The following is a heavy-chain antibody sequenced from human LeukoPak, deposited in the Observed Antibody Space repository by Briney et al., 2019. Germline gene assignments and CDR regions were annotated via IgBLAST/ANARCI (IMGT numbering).Heavy chain of an antibody. CDR3: ARGGXIFESNFGVVIIRDWYFDL. D-gene: IGHD3-3*01. CDR2: IYYSGST. V-gene: IGHV4-59*01. CDR1: GGSISSYY. J-gene: IGHJ2*01. Sequence: SETLSLTCTVSGGSISSYYWSWIRQPPGKGLEWIGYIYYSGSTNYNPSLKSRVTISVDTSKNQFSLKLSSVTAADTAVYYCARGGXIFESNFGVVIIRDWYFDLWGRGTLVTVSS.